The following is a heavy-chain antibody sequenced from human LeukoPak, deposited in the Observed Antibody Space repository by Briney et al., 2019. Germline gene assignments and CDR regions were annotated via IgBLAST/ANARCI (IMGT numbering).Heavy chain of an antibody. J-gene: IGHJ4*02. V-gene: IGHV3-23*01. CDR3: AKSHDYSDSPDY. Sequence: GGSLRLSCAASGFTFSSYAMSWVRQAPGKGLEWASAISGSGGSTYYADSVKGRFTISRDNSKNTLYLQMNSLRAEDTAVYYCAKSHDYSDSPDYWGQGTLVTVSS. CDR2: ISGSGGST. CDR1: GFTFSSYA. D-gene: IGHD4-17*01.